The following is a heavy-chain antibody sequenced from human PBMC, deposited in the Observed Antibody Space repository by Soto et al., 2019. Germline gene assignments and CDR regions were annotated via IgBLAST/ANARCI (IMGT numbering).Heavy chain of an antibody. V-gene: IGHV4-31*03. CDR1: GGSLTTDDYY. J-gene: IGHJ4*02. D-gene: IGHD2-21*02. Sequence: QVQLQESGPGLVKPSQTLSLTCTVSGGSLTTDDYYWSRIRQHPGKGLEWIGYMSHSGSTFYNPSLKSRITMSVDTSHNQFSLKLTSVSAAVTAVYYCARENLLYCGRGCYSSPFDSWGQGTLVMVSS. CDR2: MSHSGST. CDR3: ARENLLYCGRGCYSSPFDS.